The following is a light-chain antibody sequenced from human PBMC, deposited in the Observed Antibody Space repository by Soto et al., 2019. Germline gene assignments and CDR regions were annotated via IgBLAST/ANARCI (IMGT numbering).Light chain of an antibody. CDR2: DVI. J-gene: IGLJ1*01. Sequence: QSALTQPASVSGSPGQSITISCTGTSSDVGSYNLVSWYQQHPGKAPKLMIYDVIKRPSGVPDRFSGSKSGSTASLTISGLQAEDEADYFCCSYAGRYTYVFGTGTKLTVL. V-gene: IGLV2-23*02. CDR3: CSYAGRYTYV. CDR1: SSDVGSYNL.